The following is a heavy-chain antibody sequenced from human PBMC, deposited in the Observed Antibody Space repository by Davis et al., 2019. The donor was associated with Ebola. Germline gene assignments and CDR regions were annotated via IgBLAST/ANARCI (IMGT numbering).Heavy chain of an antibody. V-gene: IGHV4-39*07. CDR1: GGSISSGSYY. D-gene: IGHD7-27*01. CDR2: INHSGST. J-gene: IGHJ5*02. CDR3: ARDPNWGFDGNWFDP. Sequence: PSETLSLTCTVSGGSISSGSYYWSWIRQPPGKGLEWIGEINHSGSTNYNPSLKSRVTISVDTSKNQFSLKLSSVTAADTAVYYCARDPNWGFDGNWFDPWGQGTLVTVSS.